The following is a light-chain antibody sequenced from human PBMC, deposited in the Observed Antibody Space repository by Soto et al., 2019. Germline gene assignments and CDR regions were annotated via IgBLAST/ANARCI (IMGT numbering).Light chain of an antibody. Sequence: QPVLTQSPSASASLGASVKLTCTLSSGHSSYAIAWHQQQPEKGPRYLMKLNSDGSHIRGAGIPDRFSGSSSGAERYLTISSLQSDDEADYYCQSYDSSLSAWVFGGGTQLTVL. CDR2: LNSDGSH. CDR3: QSYDSSLSAWV. J-gene: IGLJ3*02. CDR1: SGHSSYA. V-gene: IGLV4-69*01.